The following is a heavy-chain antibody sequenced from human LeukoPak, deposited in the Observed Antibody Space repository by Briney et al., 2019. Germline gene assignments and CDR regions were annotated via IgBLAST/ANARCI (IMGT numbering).Heavy chain of an antibody. CDR3: ARRSVTAIPTIGFDY. CDR1: GGSISNGSYY. CDR2: IFYSGST. V-gene: IGHV4-39*01. J-gene: IGHJ4*02. D-gene: IGHD2-21*02. Sequence: SETLSLTCTVSGGSISNGSYYWDWIRQPPGKGLQWIGNIFYSGSTYYSPSLKSRVTISMGTSKNQFSLKLSSVTAADTAVYYCARRSVTAIPTIGFDYWGQGALVTVSS.